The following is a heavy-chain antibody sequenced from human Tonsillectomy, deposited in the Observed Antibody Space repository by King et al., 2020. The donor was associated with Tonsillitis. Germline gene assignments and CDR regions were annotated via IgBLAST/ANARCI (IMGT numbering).Heavy chain of an antibody. Sequence: VQLVESGGGVVQPGRSLRLSCAASGFTFSSYGMHWVRQAPGKGLEWGAVISHDGSNKSHADSVKGRLTISRDNSKTTLYLQMNSLGTEDTAVYYCANAAPAAYDYVYWGNRPNHDFDYWGQGTLVTVSS. V-gene: IGHV3-30*18. CDR3: ANAAPAAYDYVYWGNRPNHDFDY. D-gene: IGHD3-16*01. J-gene: IGHJ4*02. CDR1: GFTFSSYG. CDR2: ISHDGSNK.